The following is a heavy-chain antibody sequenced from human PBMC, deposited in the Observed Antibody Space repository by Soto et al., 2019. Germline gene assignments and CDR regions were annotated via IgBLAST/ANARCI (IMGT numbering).Heavy chain of an antibody. CDR2: IKRKIDGETT. Sequence: EVQLVESGGGLVEPGGSLRLSCAASGFTFSDAWMNWVRQAPGKGLEWVGLIKRKIDGETTKYAEPVQGRFIITRDDPGRMVHLQMNSLKVEDTAVYFCATGFSRAWHDGYWGQGNLVTVAS. J-gene: IGHJ4*02. CDR1: GFTFSDAW. V-gene: IGHV3-15*06. CDR3: ATGFSRAWHDGY. D-gene: IGHD1-1*01.